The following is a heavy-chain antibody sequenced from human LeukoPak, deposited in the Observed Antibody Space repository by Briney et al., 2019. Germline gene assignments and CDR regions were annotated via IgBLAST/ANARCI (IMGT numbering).Heavy chain of an antibody. Sequence: SETLSLICAVYGGSFSGYYWSWIRQPPGKGLEWIGEINHSGSTNYNPSLKSRVTISVDTSKNQFSLKLSSVTAADTAVYYCARVRAEYYDSSGYYLDWGQGALVTVSS. D-gene: IGHD3-22*01. CDR2: INHSGST. J-gene: IGHJ4*02. V-gene: IGHV4-34*01. CDR1: GGSFSGYY. CDR3: ARVRAEYYDSSGYYLD.